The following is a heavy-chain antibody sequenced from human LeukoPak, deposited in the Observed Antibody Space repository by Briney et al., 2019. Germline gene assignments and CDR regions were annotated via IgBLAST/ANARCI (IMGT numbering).Heavy chain of an antibody. CDR1: GGSISSYY. CDR2: IYYSGGT. D-gene: IGHD3-22*01. CDR3: ASATYYYDSSGPSNAFDI. Sequence: TSETLSLTCTVSGGSISSYYWSWIRQPPGKGLEWIGYIYYSGGTYYNPSLKSRVTISVDTSKNQFSLKLSSVTAADTAVYYCASATYYYDSSGPSNAFDIWGQGTMVTVSS. J-gene: IGHJ3*02. V-gene: IGHV4-59*06.